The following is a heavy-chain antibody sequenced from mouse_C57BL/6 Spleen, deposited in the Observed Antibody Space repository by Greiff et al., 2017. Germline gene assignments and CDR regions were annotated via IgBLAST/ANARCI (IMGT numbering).Heavy chain of an antibody. J-gene: IGHJ4*01. Sequence: QVQLQQPGAELVRPGSSVKLSCKASGYTFTSYWMDWVKQRPGQGLEWIGNIYPSDSETHYNQKFKDKATLTVDKSSSTAYMQLSSLTSEDSAVYYCARDDGYYRGFMDYWGQGTSVTVSS. D-gene: IGHD2-3*01. CDR1: GYTFTSYW. V-gene: IGHV1-61*01. CDR3: ARDDGYYRGFMDY. CDR2: IYPSDSET.